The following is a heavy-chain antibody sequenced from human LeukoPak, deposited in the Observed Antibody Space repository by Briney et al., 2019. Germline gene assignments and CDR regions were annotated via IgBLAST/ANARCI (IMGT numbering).Heavy chain of an antibody. J-gene: IGHJ3*02. D-gene: IGHD2-15*01. CDR2: MNPNSGNT. CDR1: GYTFTSYD. V-gene: IGHV1-8*01. CDR3: ARESCSGGSCYSAEAFDI. Sequence: ASVKVSCKASGYTFTSYDINWVRQATGQGLEWMGWMNPNSGNTGYAQKFQGRVTMTRTTSISTAYMELSSLRSEDTAVYYCARESCSGGSCYSAEAFDIWGQGTMVTVSS.